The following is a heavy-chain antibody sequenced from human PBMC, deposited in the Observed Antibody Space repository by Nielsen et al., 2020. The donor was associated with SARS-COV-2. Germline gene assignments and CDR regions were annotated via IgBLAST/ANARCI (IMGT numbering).Heavy chain of an antibody. Sequence: GSLRLSCTVSGGSISSYYWSWIRQPPGKGLEWIGYIYYSGSTYYNPSLKSRVTISVDTSKNQFSLKLSSVTAADTAVYYCARHFHGSGSYYEYYYYYYYMDVWGKGTTVTVSS. CDR3: ARHFHGSGSYYEYYYYYYYMDV. D-gene: IGHD3-10*01. J-gene: IGHJ6*03. CDR2: IYYSGST. CDR1: GGSISSYY. V-gene: IGHV4-59*08.